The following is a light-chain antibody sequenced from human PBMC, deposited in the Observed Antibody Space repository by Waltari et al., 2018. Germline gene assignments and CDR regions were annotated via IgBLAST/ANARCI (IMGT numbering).Light chain of an antibody. CDR3: SSYTTSSTSV. Sequence: QSALTQPPSVSGSPGQSVTISCTGTSSDVGSYNRVSWYQQPPGTAPKLLIYEVRNRPSEVPDRFSGSKSGNTASLTISGLQAEDEANYYCSSYTTSSTSVFGGGTKLTVL. CDR2: EVR. CDR1: SSDVGSYNR. V-gene: IGLV2-18*02. J-gene: IGLJ2*01.